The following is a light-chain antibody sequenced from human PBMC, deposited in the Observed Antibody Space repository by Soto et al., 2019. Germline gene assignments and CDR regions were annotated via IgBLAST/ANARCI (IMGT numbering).Light chain of an antibody. Sequence: EIVLTQSPGTLSLSPWERATLSCRASQTVSSDYLAWYQQRPGQAPRLLIYNTSTRAKGIPDRFSGSGSGTDFTLTISSLEPEDFAVFYCQQYDTSPRLTFGGGTKVEIK. V-gene: IGKV3-20*01. CDR1: QTVSSDY. J-gene: IGKJ4*01. CDR2: NTS. CDR3: QQYDTSPRLT.